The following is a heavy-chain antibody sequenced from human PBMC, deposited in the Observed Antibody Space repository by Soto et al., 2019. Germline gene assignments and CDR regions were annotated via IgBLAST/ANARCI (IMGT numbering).Heavy chain of an antibody. CDR2: IYYSGST. J-gene: IGHJ4*02. V-gene: IGHV4-59*01. D-gene: IGHD3-9*01. Sequence: SETLSLTCPVSGGSISSYYWSWIRQPPGKGLEWIGYIYYSGSTNYNPSLKSRVTISVDTSKNQFSLKLSSVTAADTAVYYCARGVSSYDILTGYLPPHFDYWGQGTLVTVSS. CDR3: ARGVSSYDILTGYLPPHFDY. CDR1: GGSISSYY.